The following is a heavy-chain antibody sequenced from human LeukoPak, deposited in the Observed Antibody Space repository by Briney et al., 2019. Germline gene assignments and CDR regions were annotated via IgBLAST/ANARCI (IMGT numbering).Heavy chain of an antibody. CDR3: ARGRTRGFDY. J-gene: IGHJ4*02. V-gene: IGHV4-34*01. Sequence: SETLSLTCAVSGGSFSGYYWSWIRQPPGKGLEWICEINHSGSTNYNPSLKSRVTISVDTSKNQFSLKLSSVTAADTAVYYCARGRTRGFDYWGQGTLVTVSS. CDR2: INHSGST. CDR1: GGSFSGYY. D-gene: IGHD3-10*01.